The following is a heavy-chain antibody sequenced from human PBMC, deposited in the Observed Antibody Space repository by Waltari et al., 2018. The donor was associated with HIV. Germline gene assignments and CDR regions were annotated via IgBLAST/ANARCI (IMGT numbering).Heavy chain of an antibody. J-gene: IGHJ5*02. CDR1: GGPISGYY. D-gene: IGHD4-17*01. CDR3: ARGDFADLVDYYGDYVRPHSWFDP. V-gene: IGHV4-34*01. Sequence: QVQLQQWGEGLLKPSETLSLNCAAYGGPISGYYWSWLRQPPGQGRESSGDISHGGNTDYNPSFKSRVTISIDTSKRQFSLKVTSVTAADTALYYCARGDFADLVDYYGDYVRPHSWFDPWGQGTLVTVSS. CDR2: ISHGGNT.